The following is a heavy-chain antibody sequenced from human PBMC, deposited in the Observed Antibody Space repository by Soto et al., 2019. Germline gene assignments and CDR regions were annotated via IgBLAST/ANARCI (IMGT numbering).Heavy chain of an antibody. CDR3: EGRDEPFHV. CDR1: GLTFSNYG. Sequence: QVQLVESGGGVVQPERSLRLSCVATGLTFSNYGIHWVRQAPGRGLEWVAVIWHDGSQKYSADSVRGRFTISRDNSKNTVYLQMNSLRVEDTAVYYCEGRDEPFHVWGQGTMVTVSS. J-gene: IGHJ3*01. CDR2: IWHDGSQK. V-gene: IGHV3-33*01.